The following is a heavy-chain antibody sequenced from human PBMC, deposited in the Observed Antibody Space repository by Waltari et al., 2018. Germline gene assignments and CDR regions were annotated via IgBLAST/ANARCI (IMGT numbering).Heavy chain of an antibody. Sequence: QVQLVQSGAEVKKPGASVKVSCKAAGYTFTSYAMHWVRQAHGQRLEWMGWINAGNGNTKYSQKFQGRVTITRDTSASTAYMELSSLRSEDTAVYYCARDVGGYDEGTFYYYYGMDVWGQGTTVTVSS. J-gene: IGHJ6*02. CDR1: GYTFTSYA. V-gene: IGHV1-3*01. CDR3: ARDVGGYDEGTFYYYYGMDV. CDR2: INAGNGNT. D-gene: IGHD3-22*01.